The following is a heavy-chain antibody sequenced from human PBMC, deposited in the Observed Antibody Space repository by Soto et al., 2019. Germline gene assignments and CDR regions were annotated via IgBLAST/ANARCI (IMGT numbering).Heavy chain of an antibody. CDR2: IIPIFGTA. D-gene: IGHD5-18*01. Sequence: QVQLVQSGAEVKKPGSSVKVSCKASGGSFSSYAISWVRQAPGQGLEWMGGIIPIFGTANYAQKCQGRVTVTADESTSTAYMELSSLRSEDTAGYYCARDNPYVDTARVEPYWGQGTLVTVSS. CDR3: ARDNPYVDTARVEPY. J-gene: IGHJ4*02. V-gene: IGHV1-69*12. CDR1: GGSFSSYA.